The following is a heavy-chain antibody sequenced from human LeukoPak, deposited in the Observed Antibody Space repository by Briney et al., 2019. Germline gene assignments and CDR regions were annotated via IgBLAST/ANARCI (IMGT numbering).Heavy chain of an antibody. CDR3: ARGREYQLLSKPYYYMDV. Sequence: SETLSLTCTVSGYSISSGYYWGWIRQAPGKGLEWIGSIYNSGSTYYNPSLKSRVTISVDMSKNQFSLKMSSVTAADTAVYYCARGREYQLLSKPYYYMDVWGKGTTVTVSS. CDR2: IYNSGST. J-gene: IGHJ6*03. CDR1: GYSISSGYY. V-gene: IGHV4-38-2*02. D-gene: IGHD2-2*01.